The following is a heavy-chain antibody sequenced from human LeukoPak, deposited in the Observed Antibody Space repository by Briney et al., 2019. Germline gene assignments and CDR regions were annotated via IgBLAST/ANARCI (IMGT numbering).Heavy chain of an antibody. CDR1: GFTFSSYW. V-gene: IGHV3-74*01. J-gene: IGHJ4*02. CDR2: IDSDGSST. CDR3: ARLGIAAAGTIDY. Sequence: GGSLRLSCEASGFTFSSYWMHWVRQAPGKGLVWVSRIDSDGSSTSYADSVKGRFTISRDNARNTVYLQMNSLRAEDTAVYYCARLGIAAAGTIDYWGQGTLVTVSS. D-gene: IGHD6-13*01.